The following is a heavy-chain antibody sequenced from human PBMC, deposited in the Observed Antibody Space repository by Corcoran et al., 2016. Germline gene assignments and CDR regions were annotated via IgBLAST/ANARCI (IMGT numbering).Heavy chain of an antibody. V-gene: IGHV3-74*01. CDR1: GFTFSNYW. CDR3: ARGGSSGWYGDY. Sequence: EVQLVESGGGLVQPGGSLRLSCAASGFTFSNYWMHWVRQAPGKGLVWVSRINSDGSSTSYADSVKGRFTISRDNAKKKLYLQMNSLRAEDTAVYYCARGGSSGWYGDYWGQGTLVTVSS. CDR2: INSDGSST. D-gene: IGHD6-19*01. J-gene: IGHJ4*02.